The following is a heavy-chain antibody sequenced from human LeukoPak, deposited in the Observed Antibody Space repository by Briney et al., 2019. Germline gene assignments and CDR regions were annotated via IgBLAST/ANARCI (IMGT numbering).Heavy chain of an antibody. J-gene: IGHJ5*02. D-gene: IGHD6-19*01. CDR1: GYTFTTYA. CDR2: INTNTGNP. V-gene: IGHV7-4-1*02. CDR3: ARDPGIAVAGTPWFDP. Sequence: ASVKVSCKASGYTFTTYAMNWVRQAPGQGLEWMGWINTNTGNPTSAQGFTGRFVFSLDTSVSTAYLQISSLKAEDTAVYYCARDPGIAVAGTPWFDPWGQGTLVTVSS.